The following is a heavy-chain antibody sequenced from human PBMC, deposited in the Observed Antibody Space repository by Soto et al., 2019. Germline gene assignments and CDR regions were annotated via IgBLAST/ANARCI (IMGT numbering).Heavy chain of an antibody. V-gene: IGHV3-23*01. CDR1: GFSFSTFE. CDR2: ISDDSSRT. Sequence: EVQLLESRGGLVQPGGSLTLSCAASGFSFSTFEMSWVRQAPGRGLEWVSFISDDSSRTYYADAVKGRFTISRDNSKYTLYLQMNSLTAEDTAVYACVKGGWLDFWGQGTLVTVSS. D-gene: IGHD3-16*01. CDR3: VKGGWLDF. J-gene: IGHJ5*01.